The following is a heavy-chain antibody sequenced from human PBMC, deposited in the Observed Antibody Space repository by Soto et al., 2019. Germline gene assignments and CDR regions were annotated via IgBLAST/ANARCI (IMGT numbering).Heavy chain of an antibody. Sequence: TSETLSLTCAVYGGSFNGYYWSWIRQPPGKGLEWIGEINHSGSTNYNPSLKSRVTISVDTSKNQFSLKLSSVTAADTAVYYCARDRWDYGSGSYGPHYGMDVWGQGTTVTVSS. CDR1: GGSFNGYY. CDR3: ARDRWDYGSGSYGPHYGMDV. V-gene: IGHV4-34*01. CDR2: INHSGST. J-gene: IGHJ6*02. D-gene: IGHD3-10*01.